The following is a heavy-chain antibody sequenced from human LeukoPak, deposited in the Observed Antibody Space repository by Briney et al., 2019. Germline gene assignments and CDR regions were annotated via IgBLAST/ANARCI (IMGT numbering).Heavy chain of an antibody. V-gene: IGHV3-30*02. CDR1: GYTFSDYG. D-gene: IGHD6-13*01. CDR2: IRYDGSNK. Sequence: GGSLRLACAASGYTFSDYGIHWVRQAPGRGLEWVAFIRYDGSNKYYADSVKGRFTISRDDSKNTVYLQMNSLRAEDTALYYCAKDYLSSSWDYWGQGTLVTVSS. J-gene: IGHJ4*02. CDR3: AKDYLSSSWDY.